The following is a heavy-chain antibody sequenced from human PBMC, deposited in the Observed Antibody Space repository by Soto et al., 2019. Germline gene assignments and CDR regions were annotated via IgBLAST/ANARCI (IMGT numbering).Heavy chain of an antibody. CDR2: IGSSSNYI. V-gene: IGHV3-21*01. Sequence: EVQLVESGGGLVKPGGSLRLSCAASGFTFSSYSMNWVRQAPGKGLEWVSAIGSSSNYIYYADSVKGRFTISRDNAKNSLYLQMNSLRAEDTALYYCARKGYGDYEGMDVWGQGTTVTVSS. J-gene: IGHJ6*02. CDR1: GFTFSSYS. D-gene: IGHD4-17*01. CDR3: ARKGYGDYEGMDV.